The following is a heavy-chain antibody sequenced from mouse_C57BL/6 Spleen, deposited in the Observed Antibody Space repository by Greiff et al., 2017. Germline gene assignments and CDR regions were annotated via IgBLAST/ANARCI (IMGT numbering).Heavy chain of an antibody. Sequence: EVKLVESGGGLVQPKGSLKLSCAASGFSFNTYAMNWVRQAPGKGLEWVARIRSKSNNYATYYADSVKDRFTISRDDSESMLYLQMNNLKTEDTAMYYCVRHALYDGYYNYAMDYWGQGTSVTVSS. CDR2: IRSKSNNYAT. CDR3: VRHALYDGYYNYAMDY. D-gene: IGHD2-3*01. V-gene: IGHV10-1*01. J-gene: IGHJ4*01. CDR1: GFSFNTYA.